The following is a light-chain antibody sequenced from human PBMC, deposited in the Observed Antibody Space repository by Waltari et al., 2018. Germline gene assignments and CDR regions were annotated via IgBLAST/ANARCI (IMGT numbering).Light chain of an antibody. CDR1: RLEDKY. Sequence: YELTQPPSVSVSPGQTASITCSGDRLEDKYVCWYQQKTGQSPGLVMHQDSRRPSGIPERFTGSSSGTTATLTISGTQAMDEADYYCQAWDSINDVVFGGGTRLTVL. J-gene: IGLJ2*01. CDR2: QDS. V-gene: IGLV3-1*01. CDR3: QAWDSINDVV.